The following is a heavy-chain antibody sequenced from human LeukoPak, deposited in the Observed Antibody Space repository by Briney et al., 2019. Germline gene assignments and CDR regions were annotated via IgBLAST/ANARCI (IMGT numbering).Heavy chain of an antibody. Sequence: PGGSLRLSCAASGFIVSTRYMGWVRQAPGKGLEWVSVIYSGGTTHYADSVEGRFTISRDNAKNSLYLQMNSLRAEDTAVYYCATADYDFWSPFFDYWGQGTLVTVSS. CDR2: IYSGGTT. V-gene: IGHV3-66*01. D-gene: IGHD3-3*01. CDR3: ATADYDFWSPFFDY. CDR1: GFIVSTRY. J-gene: IGHJ4*02.